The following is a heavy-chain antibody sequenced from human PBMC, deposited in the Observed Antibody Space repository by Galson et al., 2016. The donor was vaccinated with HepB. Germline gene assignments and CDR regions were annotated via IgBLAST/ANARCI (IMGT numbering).Heavy chain of an antibody. CDR3: ARLRGFDAFEI. CDR1: GYNFATYW. J-gene: IGHJ3*02. Sequence: SGAEVKKPGESLKISCKGSGYNFATYWIGWVRQMPGKGLEWMGIIYPDDSDTRYSPSFQGQVTISADKSISTACLQWTSLKASDTAMYYCARLRGFDAFEIWGQGTMVTVS. V-gene: IGHV5-51*01. CDR2: IYPDDSDT. D-gene: IGHD3-10*01.